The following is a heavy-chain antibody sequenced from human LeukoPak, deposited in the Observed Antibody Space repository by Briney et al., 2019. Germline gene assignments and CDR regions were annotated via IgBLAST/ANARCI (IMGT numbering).Heavy chain of an antibody. CDR3: ARDPSSGWYGYAFDV. CDR1: GFTFDDYA. CDR2: ISWNSGSI. D-gene: IGHD6-19*01. V-gene: IGHV3-9*01. J-gene: IGHJ3*01. Sequence: PGRSLRLSCAASGFTFDDYAMHWVRQAPGKGLEWVSGISWNSGSIGYADSVKGRFTISRDNAKNSLYLQMNSLRAEDTAVYYCARDPSSGWYGYAFDVWGQGTMVTVSS.